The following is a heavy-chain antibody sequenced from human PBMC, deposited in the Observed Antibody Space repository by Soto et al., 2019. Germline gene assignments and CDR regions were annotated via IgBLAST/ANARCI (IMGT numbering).Heavy chain of an antibody. CDR2: INSDGSST. CDR1: GFTFSSYW. CDR3: ARDPEGVFDY. Sequence: GGSLRLSCAASGFTFSSYWMHWVRQAPGKGLVRVSRINSDGSSTSYADSVKGRFTISRDNAKNTLYLQMNSLRAEDTAVYYCARDPEGVFDYWGQGTLVTVSS. V-gene: IGHV3-74*01. J-gene: IGHJ4*02.